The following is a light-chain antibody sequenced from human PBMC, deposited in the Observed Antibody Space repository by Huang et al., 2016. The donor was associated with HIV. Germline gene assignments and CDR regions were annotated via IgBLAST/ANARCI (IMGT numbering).Light chain of an antibody. J-gene: IGKJ2*01. CDR1: QSVGNW. CDR3: QQYNRFYT. CDR2: TAS. Sequence: DIQMTQSPSTLSASVGDRVTITCRASQSVGNWLAWYQKKPGQAPKLLIDTASTLQNGVPSRVSGSGSETEFTLTINSLQPDEFATYYCQQYNRFYTFGQGTRLDIK. V-gene: IGKV1-5*03.